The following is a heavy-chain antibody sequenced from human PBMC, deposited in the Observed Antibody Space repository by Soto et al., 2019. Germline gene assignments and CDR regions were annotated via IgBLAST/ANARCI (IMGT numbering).Heavy chain of an antibody. Sequence: QVQLQQWGAGLLKPSETLSLTCAVYGGFVTSGSYYWSWIRQPPGKGLEWIGEMSHSGGTHFNPSLKSRVTISVDTTKNQFTRKISSVTAAATGLYHCARVERATATTVVDAFDIWGPGTRVTVSS. CDR2: MSHSGGT. J-gene: IGHJ3*02. CDR3: ARVERATATTVVDAFDI. D-gene: IGHD1-1*01. CDR1: GGFVTSGSYY. V-gene: IGHV4-34*01.